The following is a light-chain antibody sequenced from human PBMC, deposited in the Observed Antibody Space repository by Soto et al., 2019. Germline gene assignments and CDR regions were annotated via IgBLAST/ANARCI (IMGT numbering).Light chain of an antibody. Sequence: QSALTQPASVSGSPGQSITISCTRTSNDIGAYNYVSWYQQHPGKAPKLMIYDVRNRPSGVSNRFSGSKSGNTASLTISGLHTEDEADYYCSSYVSSSTLVFGTGTKATVL. V-gene: IGLV2-14*01. CDR1: SNDIGAYNY. CDR3: SSYVSSSTLV. J-gene: IGLJ1*01. CDR2: DVR.